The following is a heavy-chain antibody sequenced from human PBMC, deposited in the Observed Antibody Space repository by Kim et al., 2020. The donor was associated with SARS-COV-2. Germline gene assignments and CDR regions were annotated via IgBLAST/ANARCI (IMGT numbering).Heavy chain of an antibody. CDR3: AKDRGGYGDGSGSKHDR. Sequence: GGSLRLSCAASGFTFDTYAMSWVRQAPGKGLEWVSAISGSGGGTYYADSVKGRFTVSRDNSKSTLYLQMNTLTVEDTAVYYCAKDRGGYGDGSGSKHDRWSPGT. D-gene: IGHD3-10*01. V-gene: IGHV3-23*01. CDR2: ISGSGGGT. CDR1: GFTFDTYA. J-gene: IGHJ5*02.